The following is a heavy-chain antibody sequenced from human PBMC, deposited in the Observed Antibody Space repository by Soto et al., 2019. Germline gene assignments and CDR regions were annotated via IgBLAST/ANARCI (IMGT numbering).Heavy chain of an antibody. CDR3: AKDSYGDCAFDY. J-gene: IGHJ4*02. V-gene: IGHV3-23*01. CDR1: GFTFSSYA. CDR2: ISISGGST. D-gene: IGHD4-17*01. Sequence: EVQLLESGGGLVQPGGSLRLSCAASGFTFSSYAMSWVRQAPGKGLEWVSTISISGGSTYFADSVKGRFTISRDNSMNTLYLQMNSLRAEDTAVYFCAKDSYGDCAFDYWGQGTLVTVSS.